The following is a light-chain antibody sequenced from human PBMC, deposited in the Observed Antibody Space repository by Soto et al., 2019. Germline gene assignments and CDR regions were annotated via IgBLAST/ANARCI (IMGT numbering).Light chain of an antibody. V-gene: IGKV3-11*01. CDR1: QSVSIY. CDR2: DAS. J-gene: IGKJ5*01. Sequence: EIVVTQSPATLSLSPGERATLSCRASQSVSIYLAWYQQKPGQAPRLLIYDASNRATGIPGRFSGSGSGTDFTLTISSLEPEDFAVYYCQPRSNWPPITFGRGTRLEI. CDR3: QPRSNWPPIT.